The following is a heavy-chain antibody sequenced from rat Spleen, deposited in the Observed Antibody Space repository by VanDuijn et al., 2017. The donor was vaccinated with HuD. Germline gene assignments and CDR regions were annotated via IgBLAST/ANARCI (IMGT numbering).Heavy chain of an antibody. CDR2: ITTGGGYT. Sequence: EVQLVESGGGLVQPGRSMKLSCAASGFTFSTYYMAWVRQAPTKGLEWVASITTGGGYTYYRDSVKGRFTISRDNANSILYLQMDSLRSEDTATYYCVRSVFDYWGHGVMVTVSS. J-gene: IGHJ2*01. V-gene: IGHV5-25*01. CDR1: GFTFSTYY. CDR3: VRSVFDY.